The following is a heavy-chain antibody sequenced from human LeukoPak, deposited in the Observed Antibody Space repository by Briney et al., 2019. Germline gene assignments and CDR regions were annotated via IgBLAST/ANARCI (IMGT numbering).Heavy chain of an antibody. CDR3: ARDGQWLVGYFDY. Sequence: GGSLRLSCAASGFAFSSYSMNWVRQAPGKGLEWVSSISSSSSYIYYADSVKGRFTISRDNAKNSLYLQMNSLRAEDTAVYYCARDGQWLVGYFDYWGQGTLVTVSS. J-gene: IGHJ4*02. CDR2: ISSSSSYI. D-gene: IGHD6-19*01. CDR1: GFAFSSYS. V-gene: IGHV3-21*01.